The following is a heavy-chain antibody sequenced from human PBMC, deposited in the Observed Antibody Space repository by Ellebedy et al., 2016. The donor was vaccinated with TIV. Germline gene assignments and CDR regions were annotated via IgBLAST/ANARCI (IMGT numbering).Heavy chain of an antibody. Sequence: SETLSLTXAVYGGSFSGYYWSWIRQPPGKGLEWIGEINHSGSTNYNPSLKSRVTISVDTSKNQFSLKLSSVTAADTAVYYCARGVYGIKTDDWGQGTLVTVSS. D-gene: IGHD2-8*01. V-gene: IGHV4-34*01. J-gene: IGHJ4*02. CDR3: ARGVYGIKTDD. CDR1: GGSFSGYY. CDR2: INHSGST.